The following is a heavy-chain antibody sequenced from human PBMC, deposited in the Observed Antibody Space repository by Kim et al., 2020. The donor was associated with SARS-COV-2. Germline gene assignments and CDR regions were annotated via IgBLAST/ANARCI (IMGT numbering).Heavy chain of an antibody. D-gene: IGHD2-21*02. CDR1: GGSISSSSYY. Sequence: SETLSPTCTVSGGSISSSSYYWGWIRQPPGKGLEWIGSIYYSGSTYYNPSLKSRVTISVDTSKNQFSLKLSSVTSADTAVYYCARAFAVTALDDAFDIWGQGTMVTVSS. J-gene: IGHJ3*02. CDR3: ARAFAVTALDDAFDI. CDR2: IYYSGST. V-gene: IGHV4-39*07.